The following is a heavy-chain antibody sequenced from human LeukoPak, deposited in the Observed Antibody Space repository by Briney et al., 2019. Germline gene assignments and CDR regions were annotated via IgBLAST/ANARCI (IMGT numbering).Heavy chain of an antibody. D-gene: IGHD3-10*01. J-gene: IGHJ4*02. V-gene: IGHV3-23*01. CDR3: AKVRYSGVPTFDY. Sequence: GGTLRLSCAASGFTFSSYGMSWVRQAPGKGLEWVSAISGSGGSTYYADSVKGRFTISRDNSKNTLYLQMNSLRAEDTAVYYCAKVRYSGVPTFDYWGQGTLVTVSS. CDR2: ISGSGGST. CDR1: GFTFSSYG.